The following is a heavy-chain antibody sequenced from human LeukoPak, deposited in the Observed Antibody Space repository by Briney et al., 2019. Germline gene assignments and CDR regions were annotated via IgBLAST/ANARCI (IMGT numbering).Heavy chain of an antibody. CDR2: IDPGDSET. CDR1: RYSFTSYW. J-gene: IGHJ4*02. CDR3: ARRGYDSGSYFNY. D-gene: IGHD1-26*01. Sequence: GESLKISCKGSRYSFTSYWISWVRQMPGKGLEWMGRIDPGDSETNYSPSLQGHVTISADKSISTAYLQWSSLKASDTAMYYCARRGYDSGSYFNYWGQGTLVTVSS. V-gene: IGHV5-10-1*01.